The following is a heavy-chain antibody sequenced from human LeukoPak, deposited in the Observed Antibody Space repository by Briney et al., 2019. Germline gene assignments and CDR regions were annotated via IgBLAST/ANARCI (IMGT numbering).Heavy chain of an antibody. CDR1: GGSISSYY. Sequence: PSETLSLTCTVSGGSISSYYWSWIRQPPGKGLEWIGYIYYSGSTNYNPSLKSRVTISVDTSKNQFSLKLSSVTAADTAVYYCAGYFDWLSYFDYWGQGTLVTVSS. V-gene: IGHV4-59*08. J-gene: IGHJ4*02. D-gene: IGHD3-9*01. CDR2: IYYSGST. CDR3: AGYFDWLSYFDY.